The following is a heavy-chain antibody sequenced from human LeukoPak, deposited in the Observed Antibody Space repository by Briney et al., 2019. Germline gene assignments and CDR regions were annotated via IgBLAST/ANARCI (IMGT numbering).Heavy chain of an antibody. D-gene: IGHD3-9*01. CDR2: ISSSGSTI. V-gene: IGHV3-11*01. CDR1: GFTFSDYY. CDR3: ASSFDWDQKGDAFDI. Sequence: GGSLRLSCAASGFTFSDYYMSWIRQAPGKGLEWVSYISSSGSTIYYADSVKGRFTISRDNAKNSLYLQMNSLRAEDTAVYYCASSFDWDQKGDAFDIWGQGTMVTVSS. J-gene: IGHJ3*02.